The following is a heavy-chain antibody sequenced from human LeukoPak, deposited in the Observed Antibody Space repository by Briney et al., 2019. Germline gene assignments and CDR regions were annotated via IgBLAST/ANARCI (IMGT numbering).Heavy chain of an antibody. CDR1: GGTFSSYA. Sequence: ASVKVSCKASGGTFSSYAISWVRQAPGQGLEWMGRIIPILGIANYAQKFQGRVTITAGKSTSTAYMELSSLRSEDTAVYYCAGGGGGSSGYYTLDYWGQGTLVTVSS. CDR3: AGGGGGSSGYYTLDY. CDR2: IIPILGIA. D-gene: IGHD3-22*01. V-gene: IGHV1-69*04. J-gene: IGHJ4*02.